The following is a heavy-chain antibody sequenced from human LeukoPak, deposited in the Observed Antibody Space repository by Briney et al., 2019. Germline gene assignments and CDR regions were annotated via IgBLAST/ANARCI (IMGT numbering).Heavy chain of an antibody. D-gene: IGHD3-22*01. Sequence: ASVKVSCKPSGYTFTSYGISWVRQAPGQGLEWMGWISGYNGNTKYAQKLQGRVTMTTDTSTSTAYMELRSLRSDDTAVYYCARDSLQIYYDSSGYHLDAFDNWGQGTMVTVCS. J-gene: IGHJ3*02. V-gene: IGHV1-18*01. CDR3: ARDSLQIYYDSSGYHLDAFDN. CDR1: GYTFTSYG. CDR2: ISGYNGNT.